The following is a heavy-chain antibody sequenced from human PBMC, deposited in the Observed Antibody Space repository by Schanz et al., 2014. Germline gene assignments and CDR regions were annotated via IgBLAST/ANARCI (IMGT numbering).Heavy chain of an antibody. V-gene: IGHV1-3*01. D-gene: IGHD5-12*01. J-gene: IGHJ6*02. CDR2: INAGTGNT. CDR3: ARDLTVDTGYVVHYYYYGMDV. Sequence: QVHLVQSWAEVKGPGASVKVSCKASGYSFTPFPIHWVRQAPGQRLEWMGWINAGTGNTEYSQKFQGRVTITRDTLASTAYMEVSSLRSEDTAVYFCARDLTVDTGYVVHYYYYGMDVWGQGTTVTVSS. CDR1: GYSFTPFP.